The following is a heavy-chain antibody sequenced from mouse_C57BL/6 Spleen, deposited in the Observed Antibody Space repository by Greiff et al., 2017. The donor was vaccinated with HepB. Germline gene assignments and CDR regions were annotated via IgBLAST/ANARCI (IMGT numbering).Heavy chain of an antibody. CDR1: GFTFSDYG. Sequence: EVQGVESGGGLVKPGGSLKLSCAASGFTFSDYGMHWVRQAPEKGLEWVAYISSGSSTIYYADTVKGRFTISRDNAKNTLFLQMTSLRSEDTAMYYCADSNYSSWFAYWGQGTLVTVSA. D-gene: IGHD2-5*01. V-gene: IGHV5-17*01. CDR3: ADSNYSSWFAY. CDR2: ISSGSSTI. J-gene: IGHJ3*01.